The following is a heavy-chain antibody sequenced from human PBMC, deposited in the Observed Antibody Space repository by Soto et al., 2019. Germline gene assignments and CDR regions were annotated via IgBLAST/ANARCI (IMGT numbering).Heavy chain of an antibody. CDR3: AKIPYCSSTSCYEGWFDP. V-gene: IGHV6-1*01. J-gene: IGHJ5*02. D-gene: IGHD2-2*01. Sequence: SQTLSLTCAISGDSVSSNSAAWNWIRQSPSRGLEWLGRTYYRSKWYNDYAVPVKSRITINPDTSKNQFSLQLNSVTPEDTAVYYCAKIPYCSSTSCYEGWFDPWGQGTLVTVSS. CDR1: GDSVSSNSAA. CDR2: TYYRSKWYN.